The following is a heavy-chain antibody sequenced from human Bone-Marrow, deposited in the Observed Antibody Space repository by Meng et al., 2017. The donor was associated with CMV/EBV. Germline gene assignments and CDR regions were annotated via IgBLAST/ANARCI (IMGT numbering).Heavy chain of an antibody. CDR3: ARDGTTSRWDYYYGMDV. J-gene: IGHJ6*02. D-gene: IGHD4-17*01. CDR1: GFTFSSYA. V-gene: IGHV3-23*03. CDR2: IYSGGSST. Sequence: GGSLRLSCAASGFTFSSYAMSWVRQAPGKGLEWVSVIYSGGSSTYYADSVKGRFTISRDNSKNTLYLQMNSLRAEDTAVYYCARDGTTSRWDYYYGMDVWGQGTTVTVSS.